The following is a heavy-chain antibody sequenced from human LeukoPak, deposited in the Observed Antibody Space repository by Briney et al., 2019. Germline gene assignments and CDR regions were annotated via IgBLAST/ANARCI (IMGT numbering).Heavy chain of an antibody. CDR2: IYYGGST. CDR1: GGSISSYY. D-gene: IGHD1-26*01. CDR3: ATLKVGATGHMDV. Sequence: SETLSLTCTVSGGSISSYYWSWIRQPPGKGLEWIGYIYYGGSTNYNPSLKSRVTISVDTSKNQFSLKLSSVTAADTAVYYCATLKVGATGHMDVWGKGTTVTVSP. J-gene: IGHJ6*04. V-gene: IGHV4-59*01.